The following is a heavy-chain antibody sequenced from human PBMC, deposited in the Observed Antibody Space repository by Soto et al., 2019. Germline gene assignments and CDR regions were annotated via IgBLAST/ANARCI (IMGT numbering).Heavy chain of an antibody. CDR3: ARGAATVTPGWFDP. CDR2: IYYSGST. J-gene: IGHJ5*02. CDR1: GGSVSSGDYY. Sequence: PSETLSLTCTVSGGSVSSGDYYWSWIRQPPGKGLEWIGYIYYSGSTYYNPSLKSRVTISVDTSKNQFSLKLTSVTAADTAVYYCARGAATVTPGWFDPWGQGIMVTVS. V-gene: IGHV4-61*08. D-gene: IGHD4-17*01.